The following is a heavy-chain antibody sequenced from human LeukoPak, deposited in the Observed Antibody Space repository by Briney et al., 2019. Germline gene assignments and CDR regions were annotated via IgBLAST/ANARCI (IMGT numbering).Heavy chain of an antibody. CDR3: ARYGSGRKFDY. D-gene: IGHD3-10*01. Sequence: GGSLRLSCEASGFTFSTFEMSWVRQASGKGLEWISYISTGGTTIFYADSVKGRFTISRDNAKNSLYLLMNSLRVEDTAVYYCARYGSGRKFDYWGPGTLVTVSS. J-gene: IGHJ4*02. CDR1: GFTFSTFE. V-gene: IGHV3-48*03. CDR2: ISTGGTTI.